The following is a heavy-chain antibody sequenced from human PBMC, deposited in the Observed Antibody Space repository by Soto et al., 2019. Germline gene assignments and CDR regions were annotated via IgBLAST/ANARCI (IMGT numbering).Heavy chain of an antibody. CDR2: IIPILGIA. J-gene: IGHJ4*02. D-gene: IGHD2-2*02. CDR3: EMEYCSSTSCYRDY. CDR1: GGTFSSYT. Sequence: QVQLVQSGAEVKKPGSSVKVSCKASGGTFSSYTISWVRQAPGQGLEWMGRIIPILGIANYAQKFQGRVTITADKATSTAYMELSSLRSEDTAVYYCEMEYCSSTSCYRDYWGQGTLVTVSS. V-gene: IGHV1-69*02.